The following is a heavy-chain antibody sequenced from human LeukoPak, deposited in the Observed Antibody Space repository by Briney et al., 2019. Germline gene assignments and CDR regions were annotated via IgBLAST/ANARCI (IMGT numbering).Heavy chain of an antibody. CDR2: ISGSGVST. CDR1: GFTFSTYA. CDR3: AKDLSGISSTGRTFDY. V-gene: IGHV3-23*01. J-gene: IGHJ4*02. Sequence: GGSLSLSCAASGFTFSTYAMSWVRQAPGKGLEWVSAISGSGVSTYYADSVKGRFTISRDNSKNTLYLQMNSLRAEDTAVYYCAKDLSGISSTGRTFDYWGQGTLVTVSS. D-gene: IGHD1-1*01.